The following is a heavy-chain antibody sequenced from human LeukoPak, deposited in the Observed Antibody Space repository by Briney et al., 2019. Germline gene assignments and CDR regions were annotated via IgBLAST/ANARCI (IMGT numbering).Heavy chain of an antibody. CDR1: GFTFSSYG. CDR3: AKDQSFYYYDSSGYYGFIDY. CDR2: IRFDGSNK. Sequence: PGGSLRLSCAASGFTFSSYGMHWVRQAPGKGLEWVAFIRFDGSNKYYADSVKGRFTISRDNSKNTLYLQTNSLRAEDTAVYYCAKDQSFYYYDSSGYYGFIDYWGQGTLVTVSS. D-gene: IGHD3-22*01. V-gene: IGHV3-30*02. J-gene: IGHJ4*02.